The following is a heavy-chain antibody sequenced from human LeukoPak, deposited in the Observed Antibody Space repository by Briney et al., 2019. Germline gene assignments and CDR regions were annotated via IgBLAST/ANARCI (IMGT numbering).Heavy chain of an antibody. J-gene: IGHJ4*02. V-gene: IGHV1-2*02. Sequence: ASVKVSCKASGYTFTGYYMHWVRQAPGQGLEWMGWINPNSGGTKYAQKFRGRVTMTSDASISTAYMELSSPRSDDTAVYYCASRPDQHLLYYFDYWGQGALVTVSS. CDR1: GYTFTGYY. CDR2: INPNSGGT. CDR3: ASRPDQHLLYYFDY. D-gene: IGHD2-15*01.